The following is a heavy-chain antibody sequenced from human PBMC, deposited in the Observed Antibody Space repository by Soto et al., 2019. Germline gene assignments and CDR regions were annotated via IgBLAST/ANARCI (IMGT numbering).Heavy chain of an antibody. CDR2: VYWDDDK. CDR3: AHRKAASGDYGPAEYFQH. Sequence: SGPTLVNPTQTLTLTCTFSGFSLSASGVGVGWIRQPPGKALEWLALVYWDDDKRYSPSLKSRLTITKDTSKNQVVLTMTNMDPVDTATYYCAHRKAASGDYGPAEYFQHWGQGTLVTVSS. CDR1: GFSLSASGVG. V-gene: IGHV2-5*02. J-gene: IGHJ1*01. D-gene: IGHD4-17*01.